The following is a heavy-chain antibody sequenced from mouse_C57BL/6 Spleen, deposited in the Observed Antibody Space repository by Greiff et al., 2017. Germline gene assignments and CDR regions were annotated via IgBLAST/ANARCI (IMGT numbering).Heavy chain of an antibody. Sequence: VQLQQPGAELVMPGASVKLSCKASGYTFTSYWMHWVKQRPGQGLEWIGEIDPSDSYTNYNQKFKGKSTLTVDKSSSTAYMQLSSLASEDSAVYYWARRGSNWDYWGQGTTLTVSS. CDR2: IDPSDSYT. D-gene: IGHD2-5*01. J-gene: IGHJ2*01. CDR1: GYTFTSYW. V-gene: IGHV1-69*01. CDR3: ARRGSNWDY.